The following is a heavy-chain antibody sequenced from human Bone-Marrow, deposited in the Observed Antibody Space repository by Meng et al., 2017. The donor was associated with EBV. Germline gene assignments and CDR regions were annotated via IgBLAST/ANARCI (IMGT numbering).Heavy chain of an antibody. CDR1: GGNFSSYA. J-gene: IGHJ4*02. Sequence: QVTVVDAGGGVKKLGSTVHASGKPSGGNFSSYAVSWVRQAPGQGLEWMGGLIPKSGVPYFARKFQGRLTSTADESTSTHYMDLTSLRSDDTAVYYCASESGRGFTPDYWGRGTLVTISS. D-gene: IGHD3-10*01. V-gene: IGHV1-69*01. CDR2: LIPKSGVP. CDR3: ASESGRGFTPDY.